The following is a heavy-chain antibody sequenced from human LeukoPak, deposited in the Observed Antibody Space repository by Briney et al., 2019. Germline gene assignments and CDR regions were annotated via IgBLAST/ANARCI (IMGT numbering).Heavy chain of an antibody. V-gene: IGHV3-30-3*02. Sequence: GGSLRLSCAASGFTFSSYAMHWVRQAPGKGLEWVAVISYDGSNKYYADSVKGRFTISRDNSKNTLYLQMNSLRAEDTAVYYCAKRAGYCSGGSCAAHSDYWGQGTLVTVSS. J-gene: IGHJ4*02. D-gene: IGHD2-15*01. CDR3: AKRAGYCSGGSCAAHSDY. CDR2: ISYDGSNK. CDR1: GFTFSSYA.